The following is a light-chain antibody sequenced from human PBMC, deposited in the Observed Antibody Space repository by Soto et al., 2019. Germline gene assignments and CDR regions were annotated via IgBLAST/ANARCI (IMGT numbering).Light chain of an antibody. Sequence: DVVLTQSPLSLPVTLGQPASISCRSSQGLVHSDGNTYLNWFQQRPGQSPRRLIYKVSNRDSGVPDRFSGSGSGTDFTLKISRVEAEDVGVYHCMQALQAPPTFGQGTKVDIK. CDR2: KVS. J-gene: IGKJ1*01. CDR3: MQALQAPPT. V-gene: IGKV2-30*02. CDR1: QGLVHSDGNTY.